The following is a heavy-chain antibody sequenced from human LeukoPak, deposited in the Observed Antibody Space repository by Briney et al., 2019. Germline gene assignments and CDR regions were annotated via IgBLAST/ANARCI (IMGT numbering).Heavy chain of an antibody. V-gene: IGHV1-2*02. J-gene: IGHJ4*02. CDR2: LNPNSGGT. CDR1: GDTFTGYY. D-gene: IGHD6-19*01. CDR3: ASVYSSGWNFHY. Sequence: ASVKVSCKASGDTFTGYYMHWVRQAPGQGLEWMGWLNPNSGGTNYAQNFQGRATMTRDTSISTAYMEVSRLTSDDTAVYYCASVYSSGWNFHYWGQGTLVTVSS.